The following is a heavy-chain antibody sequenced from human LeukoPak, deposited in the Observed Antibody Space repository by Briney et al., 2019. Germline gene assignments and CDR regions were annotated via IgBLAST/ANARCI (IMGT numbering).Heavy chain of an antibody. CDR3: ARDPSDNWNDIGWFDP. D-gene: IGHD1-1*01. Sequence: GGSLRLSCAASGFTFSSYAMHWVRQAPGKGLEWVAVIWYDGSNKYYADSVKGRFTISRDNSKNTLYLQMNSLRAEDTAVYYCARDPSDNWNDIGWFDPWGRGTLVTVSS. CDR2: IWYDGSNK. CDR1: GFTFSSYA. V-gene: IGHV3-33*08. J-gene: IGHJ5*02.